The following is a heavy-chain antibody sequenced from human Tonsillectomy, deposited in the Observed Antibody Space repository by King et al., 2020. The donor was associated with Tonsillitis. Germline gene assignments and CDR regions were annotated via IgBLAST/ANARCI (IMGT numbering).Heavy chain of an antibody. J-gene: IGHJ4*02. CDR1: GFTFSSYG. V-gene: IGHV3-30*02. CDR2: IRYDGINK. CDR3: AKDLFLGYYDSSGDFDF. Sequence: VQLVESGGDVVQPGGSLRLSCAASGFTFSSYGMHWVRQAPGKGLEWVAFIRYDGINKYYADSVKGRFTISRDNSKNTLSLQMNSLKAEDTAVYYCAKDLFLGYYDSSGDFDFWGQGTLVTVSS. D-gene: IGHD3-22*01.